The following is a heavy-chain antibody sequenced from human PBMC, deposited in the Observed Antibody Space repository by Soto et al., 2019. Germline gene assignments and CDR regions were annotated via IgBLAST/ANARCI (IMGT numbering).Heavy chain of an antibody. CDR3: ARSESSRSVFRVDC. CDR2: IFSSDEK. Sequence: QVTLKESGPVLVKSTETLTLTCTVSGFSLSESRMGVSWIRQPPGKALEWLAHIFSSDEKSYESSLKSRVAITKDTSKSQVFLTLTNMAPVDTATYFFARSESSRSVFRVDCWGRGSLVTVSS. D-gene: IGHD2-2*01. J-gene: IGHJ4*02. CDR1: GFSLSESRMG. V-gene: IGHV2-26*01.